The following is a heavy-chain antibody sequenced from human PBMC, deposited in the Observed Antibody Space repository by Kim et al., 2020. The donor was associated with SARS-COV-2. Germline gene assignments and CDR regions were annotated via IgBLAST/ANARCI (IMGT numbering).Heavy chain of an antibody. D-gene: IGHD6-13*01. V-gene: IGHV3-11*05. J-gene: IGHJ4*02. Sequence: DSLKGRFSVSRVKAENSLYLEMRSLRPEDTAVYYCVRVAVGASSWYYFDSWGQGTLVTVSS. CDR3: VRVAVGASSWYYFDS.